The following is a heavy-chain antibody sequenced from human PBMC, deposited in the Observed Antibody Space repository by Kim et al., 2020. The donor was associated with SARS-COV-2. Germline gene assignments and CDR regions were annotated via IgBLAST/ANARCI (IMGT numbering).Heavy chain of an antibody. D-gene: IGHD6-13*01. CDR1: GGSFSGYY. Sequence: SETLSLTCAVYGGSFSGYYWSWIRQPPGKGLEWIGEINHSGSTNYNPSLKSRVTISVDTSKNQFSLKLSSVTAADTAVYYCARGRGQQQLVRGAFDILGQGTMVTVSS. CDR2: INHSGST. CDR3: ARGRGQQQLVRGAFDI. J-gene: IGHJ3*02. V-gene: IGHV4-34*01.